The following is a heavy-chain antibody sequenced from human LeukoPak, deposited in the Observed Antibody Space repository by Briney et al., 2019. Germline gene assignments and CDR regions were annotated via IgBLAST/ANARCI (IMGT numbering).Heavy chain of an antibody. D-gene: IGHD6-6*01. CDR2: IYTSGST. CDR1: GGSISSYY. J-gene: IGHJ6*03. CDR3: ARESVWQGIAARGYYYYYMDV. V-gene: IGHV4-4*07. Sequence: SETLSLTCTVPGGSISSYYWSWVRQPAGKGLEWIGRIYTSGSTNYNPSLKSRVTISVDKSKNQFSLKLSSVTAADTAVYYCARESVWQGIAARGYYYYYMDVWGKGTTVTVSS.